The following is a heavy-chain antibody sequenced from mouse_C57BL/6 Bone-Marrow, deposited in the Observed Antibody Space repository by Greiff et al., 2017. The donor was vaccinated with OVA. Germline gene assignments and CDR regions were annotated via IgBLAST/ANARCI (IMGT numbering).Heavy chain of an antibody. CDR2: RRHKANYYTT. Sequence: VQLMESGGGLVQSGRSLRLSCATSGFTFSDFSMEWVRQAPGKGLEWIAARRHKANYYTTEYSASVKGRFIVSRDTAQSILYLQMNALRAEDTAIYYCASYDYDGYYAMDYWGQGTSVTVSS. CDR1: GFTFSDFS. J-gene: IGHJ4*01. V-gene: IGHV7-1*01. CDR3: ASYDYDGYYAMDY. D-gene: IGHD2-4*01.